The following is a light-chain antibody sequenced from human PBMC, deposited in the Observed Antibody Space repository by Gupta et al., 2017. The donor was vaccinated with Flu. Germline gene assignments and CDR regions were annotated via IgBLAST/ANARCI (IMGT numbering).Light chain of an antibody. J-gene: IGLJ1*01. V-gene: IGLV1-47*01. CDR3: ATWDDRLVVYV. CDR2: RNV. Sequence: QSVLTQPPSASGTPGQTVTISCSGTSSDIGNKYVYWYQELPGAAPKLLIYRNVQRPSGVPDRFSGSKSGTSASLIITRLRSEDEADYYCATWDDRLVVYVFGTGTKVTVL. CDR1: SSDIGNKY.